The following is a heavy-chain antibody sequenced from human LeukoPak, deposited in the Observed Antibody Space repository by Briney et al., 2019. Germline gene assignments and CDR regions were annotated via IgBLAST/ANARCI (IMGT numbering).Heavy chain of an antibody. CDR1: GFTFSSYA. Sequence: PGRSLRLSCAASGFTFSSYAMHWVRQAPGKGLEWVAVISYDGSNKYYADSVKGRFTISRDNSKNTLYLQMNSLRAEDTAVYYCAKASIFGVAPDYWGQGTLVTVSS. D-gene: IGHD3-3*01. CDR2: ISYDGSNK. J-gene: IGHJ4*02. CDR3: AKASIFGVAPDY. V-gene: IGHV3-30-3*01.